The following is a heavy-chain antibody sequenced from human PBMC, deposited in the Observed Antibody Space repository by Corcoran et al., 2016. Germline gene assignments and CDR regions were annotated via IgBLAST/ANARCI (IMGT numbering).Heavy chain of an antibody. J-gene: IGHJ4*02. D-gene: IGHD4-17*01. V-gene: IGHV4-34*01. CDR1: GGSFSGYY. CDR2: INHSGST. CDR3: ARGRVNTRIWYFDY. Sequence: QVQLQQWGAGLLKPSETLSLTCAVYGGSFSGYYWSWIRPPPGKGLEWIGEINHSGSTNYNPSLKSRGTISVDTSKNQFSLKRSSVTAADTAVYYCARGRVNTRIWYFDYWGQGTLVTVSS.